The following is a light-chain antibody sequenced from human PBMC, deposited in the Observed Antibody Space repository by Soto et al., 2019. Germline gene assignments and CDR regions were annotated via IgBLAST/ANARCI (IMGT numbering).Light chain of an antibody. J-gene: IGKJ4*01. CDR3: QHYGTSPT. Sequence: EIVLTQSPGTLSLSPGERATLSCRASQSVSSTYLAWYQQKVGQAPWLLIYGASSRATGIPDRFSGSGSGTNFTLTISRLEPEDVAVYYCQHYGTSPTFGGGTKVEIK. V-gene: IGKV3-20*01. CDR1: QSVSSTY. CDR2: GAS.